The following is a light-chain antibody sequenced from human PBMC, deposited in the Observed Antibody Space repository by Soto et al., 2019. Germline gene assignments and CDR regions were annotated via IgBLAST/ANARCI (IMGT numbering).Light chain of an antibody. CDR2: DAS. V-gene: IGKV3-11*01. CDR1: QSVSSY. J-gene: IGKJ5*01. Sequence: EIVLTQSPATLSLSPGERATLSGRASQSVSSYLAWYQQKPGQAPRLLIYDASNRATGVPARFRGSGSGTDFTLTISSLQSEDFAVYYCQQYNNWPLTFGGGTRLEIK. CDR3: QQYNNWPLT.